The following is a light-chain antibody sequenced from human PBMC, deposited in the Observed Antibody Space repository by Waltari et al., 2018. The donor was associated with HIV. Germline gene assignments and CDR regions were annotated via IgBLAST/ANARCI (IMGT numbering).Light chain of an antibody. V-gene: IGKV1-39*01. CDR1: QNITSY. J-gene: IGKJ1*01. Sequence: DIQMTQSPSSLSASVGDRVTITCRASQNITSYLNWYQQKPGKAPKLLIYAASSLQGGVPSRFSGSGSGTDFTLTISSLQPEDSATYYCQQSYSTPQTFGQGTKVEIK. CDR2: AAS. CDR3: QQSYSTPQT.